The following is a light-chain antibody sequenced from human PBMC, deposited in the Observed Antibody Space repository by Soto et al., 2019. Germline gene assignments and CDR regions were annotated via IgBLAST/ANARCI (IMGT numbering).Light chain of an antibody. CDR1: QSVSSSY. CDR3: QQYGMSPPNT. CDR2: GAS. Sequence: EIVLTQSPGTLSLSPGERATLSSRASQSVSSSYLAWYQQKPGQAPRLLIYGASSRATGIPDRFSGSGSGTDFTLTISRLEPEDFAVYYCQQYGMSPPNTFGQGTKLEIK. V-gene: IGKV3-20*01. J-gene: IGKJ2*01.